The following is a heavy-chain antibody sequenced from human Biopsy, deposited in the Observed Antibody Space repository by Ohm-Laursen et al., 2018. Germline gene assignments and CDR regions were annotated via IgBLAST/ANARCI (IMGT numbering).Heavy chain of an antibody. D-gene: IGHD6-25*01. Sequence: SVKVSCKASGYKFTSYGMSWVRQAPGQGFEWMGRISGYNGNTNYAQKFQGRITMTIDAATSTGYMDLRSLKLDDTAVYYCARIAAAGWDDYWGQGTLVTVSS. CDR1: GYKFTSYG. J-gene: IGHJ4*02. CDR2: ISGYNGNT. V-gene: IGHV1-18*04. CDR3: ARIAAAGWDDY.